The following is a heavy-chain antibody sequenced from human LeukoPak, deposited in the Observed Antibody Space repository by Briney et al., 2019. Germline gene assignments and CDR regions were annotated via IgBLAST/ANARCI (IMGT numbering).Heavy chain of an antibody. D-gene: IGHD3-10*01. CDR1: GFASSSNW. J-gene: IGHJ3*02. V-gene: IGHV3-74*01. CDR2: INSDGSST. Sequence: GGSLRPSCAVSGFASSSNWMHWVRQAPGKGLEWVSRINSDGSSTSYADFVKGRFTISRDNAKNTLYLQMNSLRAEDTAVYYCGSKYYYHAFDISGQGTMVTVSS. CDR3: GSKYYYHAFDI.